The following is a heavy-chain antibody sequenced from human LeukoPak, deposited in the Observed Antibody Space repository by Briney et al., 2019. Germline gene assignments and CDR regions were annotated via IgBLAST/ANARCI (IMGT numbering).Heavy chain of an antibody. CDR1: GFTISIFG. CDR3: ARQKNWAYAFDI. Sequence: SGGSLRLSSVASGFTISIFGIHWVRQAPGKGRKWVALISYDGSNKYCADSVKGRFTISRDNSKNTLYLQMNSLRAEDTAVYYCARQKNWAYAFDIWGQGTMVTVSS. V-gene: IGHV3-30*03. CDR2: ISYDGSNK. D-gene: IGHD7-27*01. J-gene: IGHJ3*02.